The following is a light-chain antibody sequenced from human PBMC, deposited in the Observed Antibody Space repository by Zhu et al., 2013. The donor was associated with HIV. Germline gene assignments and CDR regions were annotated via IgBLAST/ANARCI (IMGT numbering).Light chain of an antibody. Sequence: EIVLTQSPGTLSLSPGERATLSCRASQSVSSSYLAWYQQKPGQAPRLLIYGASSRATGIPDRFSGSGSGTDFTLTISSLEPEDFAVYFCQQYATSSLTFGGGTKVEI. CDR1: QSVSSSY. J-gene: IGKJ4*01. CDR3: QQYATSSLT. CDR2: GAS. V-gene: IGKV3-20*01.